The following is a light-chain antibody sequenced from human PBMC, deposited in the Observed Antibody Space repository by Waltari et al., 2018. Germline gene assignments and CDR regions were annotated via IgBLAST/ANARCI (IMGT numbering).Light chain of an antibody. J-gene: IGLJ3*02. Sequence: QLVLTQSPSASAPRVASVKSPCTLISGHSTNGIQWLQQRPEKGPRYLMKVNSDGSHSKGDEIPDRFSGSSSGAERYLTISNLQSEDEADYFCQTGGHGTWVFGGGTTLTVL. CDR3: QTGGHGTWV. V-gene: IGLV4-69*01. CDR2: VNSDGSH. CDR1: SGHSTNG.